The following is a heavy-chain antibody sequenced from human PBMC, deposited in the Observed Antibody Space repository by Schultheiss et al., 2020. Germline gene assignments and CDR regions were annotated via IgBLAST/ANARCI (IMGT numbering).Heavy chain of an antibody. J-gene: IGHJ5*02. Sequence: SQTLSLTCTVSGGSISSGDYYWSWIRQPPGKGLEWIGYIYYSGSTYYNPSLKSRVTISVDTSKNQFSLKLSSVTAADTAVYYCQRGVVAANNWFDPWGQGHLGTVSS. CDR2: IYYSGST. CDR3: QRGVVAANNWFDP. D-gene: IGHD2-15*01. CDR1: GGSISSGDYY. V-gene: IGHV4-30-4*01.